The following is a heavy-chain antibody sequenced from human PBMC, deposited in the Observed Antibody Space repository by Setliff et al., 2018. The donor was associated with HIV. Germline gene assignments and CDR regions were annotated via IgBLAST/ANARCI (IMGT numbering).Heavy chain of an antibody. V-gene: IGHV4-59*08. CDR2: LSLTRES. D-gene: IGHD3-22*01. Sequence: PSETLSLTCTVSGVSIGNFYWSWVRQPPGKGLEWIGYLSLTRESKNNPSLNSRVTTSIDTSKNQVSLDLRSVTAADTAVYYCARHYDSSGKGDYFDDWGRGILVTVPS. CDR3: ARHYDSSGKGDYFDD. J-gene: IGHJ4*02. CDR1: GVSIGNFY.